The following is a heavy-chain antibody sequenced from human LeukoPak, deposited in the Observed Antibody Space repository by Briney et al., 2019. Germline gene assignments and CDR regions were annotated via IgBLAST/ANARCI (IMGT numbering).Heavy chain of an antibody. CDR2: ISPSGDIK. J-gene: IGHJ3*02. Sequence: GGSLRLSCVASGFTFSRHGMNWVRQAPGKGLEWVSGISPSGDIKYYVDSVKGRFTVSRDNSKNTLYLQMNSLRAEDTAVYYCAKRGYCRGGTCFSHDAFDIWGQGTMVTVSS. CDR3: AKRGYCRGGTCFSHDAFDI. CDR1: GFTFSRHG. D-gene: IGHD2-15*01. V-gene: IGHV3-23*01.